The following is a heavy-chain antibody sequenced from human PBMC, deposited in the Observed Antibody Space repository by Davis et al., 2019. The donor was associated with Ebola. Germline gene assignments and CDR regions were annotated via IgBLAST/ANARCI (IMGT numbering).Heavy chain of an antibody. V-gene: IGHV3-21*05. Sequence: GGSLRPSCPGPGFTSGSYAMAWVRQAPGKGLEWVSYIRISSSYTNYADSVKGRFTISRDNAKNSLYLQMNSMRAEDTAVYYCARRRCSGGSCYYFDYWGQGNLVTVSS. CDR3: ARRRCSGGSCYYFDY. CDR2: IRISSSYT. D-gene: IGHD2-15*01. CDR1: GFTSGSYA. J-gene: IGHJ4*02.